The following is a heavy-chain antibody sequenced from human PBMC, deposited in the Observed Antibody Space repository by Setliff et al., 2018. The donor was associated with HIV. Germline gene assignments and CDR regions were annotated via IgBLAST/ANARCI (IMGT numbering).Heavy chain of an antibody. V-gene: IGHV1-8*02. D-gene: IGHD3-10*01. Sequence: ASVKVSCKASGYTFTNYDIHWVRQATGQGLEWMGWMNPNSGNTGYAQKFQGRVTMTRNTSIATAYMEMSSLRSEDTAVYYCARGLFSKRGVLFPAKPLFDYWGQGTLVTVSS. CDR2: MNPNSGNT. J-gene: IGHJ4*02. CDR1: GYTFTNYD. CDR3: ARGLFSKRGVLFPAKPLFDY.